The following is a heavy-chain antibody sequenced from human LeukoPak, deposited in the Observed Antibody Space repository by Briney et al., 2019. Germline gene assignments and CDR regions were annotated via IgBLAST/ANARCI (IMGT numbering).Heavy chain of an antibody. CDR1: GFRFSTSG. J-gene: IGHJ3*01. V-gene: IGHV3-30*02. Sequence: PGGSLRLSCAASGFRFSTSGMHWVRQAPGKGLGWGSFIRFDGSDEDHGDSVKGRFTISRDNSKNTMYLQMNSLRAEDTAVYYCAKEVTYCSSSSCNDAFDVWGRGTMVIVSS. CDR3: AKEVTYCSSSSCNDAFDV. D-gene: IGHD2-2*01. CDR2: IRFDGSDE.